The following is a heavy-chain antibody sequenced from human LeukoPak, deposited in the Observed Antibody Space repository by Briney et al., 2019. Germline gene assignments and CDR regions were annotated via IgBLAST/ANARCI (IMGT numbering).Heavy chain of an antibody. Sequence: PGGSLRLSCAASGFSFSSHWMHRVRQVPGKELVWVSRINTDGTTTTYADSVKGRFTISRDNAKNTLYLQMNSLRAEDTALYYCARDFGSTWLRNWLDSWGQGTLVTVSS. CDR2: INTDGTTT. CDR1: GFSFSSHW. CDR3: ARDFGSTWLRNWLDS. J-gene: IGHJ5*01. V-gene: IGHV3-74*01. D-gene: IGHD6-13*01.